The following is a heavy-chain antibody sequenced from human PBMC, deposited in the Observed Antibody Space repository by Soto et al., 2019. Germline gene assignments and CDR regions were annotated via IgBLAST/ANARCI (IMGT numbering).Heavy chain of an antibody. CDR2: IYYSGST. CDR3: ARDLPLWFGEASDV. CDR1: GGYISSYY. J-gene: IGHJ6*02. V-gene: IGHV4-59*01. D-gene: IGHD3-10*01. Sequence: SETLSLTCTVSGGYISSYYWSWIRQPPGKGLEWIGYIYYSGSTNYNPSLKSRVTISVDTSKNQFSLKLGSVTAADTAVYYCARDLPLWFGEASDVWGQGTTVTVSS.